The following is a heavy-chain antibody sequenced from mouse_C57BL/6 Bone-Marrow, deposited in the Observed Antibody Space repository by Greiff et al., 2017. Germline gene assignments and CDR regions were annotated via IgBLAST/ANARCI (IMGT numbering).Heavy chain of an antibody. CDR1: GFTFSSYG. CDR3: ARHTYWFAY. CDR2: ISSGGSYT. D-gene: IGHD5-1*01. J-gene: IGHJ3*01. V-gene: IGHV5-6*01. Sequence: EVQGVESGGDLVKPGGSLKLSCAASGFTFSSYGMSWVRQTPDKRLEWVATISSGGSYTYYPYSVKGRFTISRDNAKNTLYLQMSSLKSEDTAMYYCARHTYWFAYWGQGTLVTVSA.